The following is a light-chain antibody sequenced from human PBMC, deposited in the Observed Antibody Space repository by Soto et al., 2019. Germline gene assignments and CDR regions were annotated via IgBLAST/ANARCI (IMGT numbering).Light chain of an antibody. J-gene: IGKJ2*01. CDR3: QQYFSAPYT. V-gene: IGKV4-1*01. CDR1: QSFLYSSILYSSKNKNY. Sequence: DIVMTQSPDSLAVSLGERATINCTSSQSFLYSSILYSSKNKNYLAWYQQKPGQPPKLLIYWASTRESGVPDRFSGSGSGTDFTLTISSLQAEDVEVYYCQQYFSAPYTFGQGTKLEIK. CDR2: WAS.